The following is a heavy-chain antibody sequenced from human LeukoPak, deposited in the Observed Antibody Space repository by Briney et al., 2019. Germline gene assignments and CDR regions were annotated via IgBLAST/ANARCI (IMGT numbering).Heavy chain of an antibody. V-gene: IGHV1-18*01. CDR3: ARARYCSGGSCRPPGWFDP. CDR1: GYTFINYG. D-gene: IGHD2-15*01. Sequence: ASVKVSCKASGYTFINYGIGWVRQAPGQGLEWMGWISAYNGNTNYAQKLQGRVTMTTDTSTSTAYMELRSLRSDDTAVYYCARARYCSGGSCRPPGWFDPWGQGTLVTVSS. CDR2: ISAYNGNT. J-gene: IGHJ5*02.